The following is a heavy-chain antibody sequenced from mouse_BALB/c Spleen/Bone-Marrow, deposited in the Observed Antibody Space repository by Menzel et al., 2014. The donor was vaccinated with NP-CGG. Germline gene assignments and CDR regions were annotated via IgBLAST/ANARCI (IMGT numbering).Heavy chain of an antibody. CDR3: ARDVPLYDVGYFDY. V-gene: IGHV5-17*02. Sequence: DVMLVESGGGSVQPGGSRKLSCAASGFTFSSFGMHWVRQAPEKGLEWVAYISSGSSTIYYADTVKGRFTISRDNPKNTLFLQMASLRSEDTAMYYCARDVPLYDVGYFDYWGQGTTLTVSS. CDR1: GFTFSSFG. CDR2: ISSGSSTI. J-gene: IGHJ2*01. D-gene: IGHD2-14*01.